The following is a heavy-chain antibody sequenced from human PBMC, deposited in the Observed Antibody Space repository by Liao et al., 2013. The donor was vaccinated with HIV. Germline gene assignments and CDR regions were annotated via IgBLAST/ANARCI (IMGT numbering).Heavy chain of an antibody. CDR1: GGSFSGYY. J-gene: IGHJ4*02. CDR2: INHSGST. Sequence: QVQLQQWGAGLLKPSETLSLTCAVYGGSFSGYYWSWIRQPPGKGLEWIGEINHSGSTNSNPSLKSRVTMSADTSKSQFTLKLSSVTAADTAVYYCARGLPVTYYYDSSGSFDYWGQGTLVTVSS. V-gene: IGHV4-34*01. CDR3: ARGLPVTYYYDSSGSFDY. D-gene: IGHD3-22*01.